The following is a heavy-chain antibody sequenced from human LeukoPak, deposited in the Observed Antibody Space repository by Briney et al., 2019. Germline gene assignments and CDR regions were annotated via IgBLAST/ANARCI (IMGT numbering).Heavy chain of an antibody. CDR3: AKGPKQLVFVRGYYFDY. CDR1: GFTFSNAW. J-gene: IGHJ4*02. CDR2: IKSKTDGGTT. Sequence: GGSLRLSCAASGFTFSNAWMSWVRQAPGKGLEWVGRIKSKTDGGTTDYAAPVKGRFTISRDNSKNTLYLQMNSLRAEDTAVYYCAKGPKQLVFVRGYYFDYWGQGTLVTVSS. D-gene: IGHD6-6*01. V-gene: IGHV3-15*01.